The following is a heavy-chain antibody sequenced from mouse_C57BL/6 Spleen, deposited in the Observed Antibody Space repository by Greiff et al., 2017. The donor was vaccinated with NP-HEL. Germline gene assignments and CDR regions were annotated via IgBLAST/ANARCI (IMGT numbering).Heavy chain of an antibody. V-gene: IGHV14-3*01. J-gene: IGHJ3*01. Sequence: EVKVVESVAELVRPGASVKLSCTASGFNIKNTYMHWVKQRPEQGLEWIGRIDPANGNTKYAPKFQGKATITADTSSNTAYLQLSSLTSEDTAIYYCAREEDDGYPPWFAYWGQGTLVTVSA. CDR3: AREEDDGYPPWFAY. D-gene: IGHD2-3*01. CDR1: GFNIKNTY. CDR2: IDPANGNT.